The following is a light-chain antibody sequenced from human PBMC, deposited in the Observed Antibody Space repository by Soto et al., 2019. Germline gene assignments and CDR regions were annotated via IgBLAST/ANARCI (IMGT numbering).Light chain of an antibody. V-gene: IGKV3-15*01. Sequence: EIVMTQSPATLSVSPGERATLSCMASQSFSSNLAWYQKKPGQAPRLHIYGASTRATGIPARFSGSGSGTEFNLTISSLQSEDFAVYYCQQYNNWPGFGGGTKVEIK. J-gene: IGKJ4*01. CDR1: QSFSSN. CDR3: QQYNNWPG. CDR2: GAS.